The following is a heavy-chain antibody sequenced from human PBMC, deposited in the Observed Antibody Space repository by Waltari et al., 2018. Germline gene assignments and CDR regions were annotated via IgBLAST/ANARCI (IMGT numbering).Heavy chain of an antibody. CDR2: IIPILGIA. D-gene: IGHD2-2*01. CDR1: GGTFSSYT. V-gene: IGHV1-69*02. J-gene: IGHJ4*02. Sequence: QVQLVQSGAEVKKPGSSVKVSCKASGGTFSSYTISWVRQAPGQGLEWMGRIIPILGIANYEQKFQGRVTITADKSTSTAYMELSSLRSEDTAVYYCARVNVGYCSSTSCYALGHWGQGTLVTVSS. CDR3: ARVNVGYCSSTSCYALGH.